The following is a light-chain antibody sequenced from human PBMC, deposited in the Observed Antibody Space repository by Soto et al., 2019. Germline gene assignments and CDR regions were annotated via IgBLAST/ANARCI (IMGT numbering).Light chain of an antibody. CDR1: SSDVGTYNL. CDR2: EGT. J-gene: IGLJ2*01. Sequence: QSVLTQPASVSGSPGQSIIISCARTSSDVGTYNLVSWYQQHPGKAPKLMIYEGTKRPSGVSNRFSGSKSGNTASLTISGLQAEDEANYYCCSYARSSTFIFGGGTKLTVL. CDR3: CSYARSSTFI. V-gene: IGLV2-23*03.